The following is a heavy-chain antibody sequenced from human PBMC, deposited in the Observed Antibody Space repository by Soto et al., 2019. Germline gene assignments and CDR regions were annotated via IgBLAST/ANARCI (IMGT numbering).Heavy chain of an antibody. V-gene: IGHV4-34*01. CDR1: GGSFSGYY. J-gene: IGHJ6*02. CDR2: INHSGST. CDR3: ARGMEYCSGGSCYPRYYYYGMDV. D-gene: IGHD2-15*01. Sequence: QVQLQQWGAGLLKPSDTLSLTCAVYGGSFSGYYWSWIRQPPGKGLEWIGEINHSGSTNYNPSLKSRVTISVDTSKNQFSLKLSSVTAADTAVYYCARGMEYCSGGSCYPRYYYYGMDVWGQGTTVTVSS.